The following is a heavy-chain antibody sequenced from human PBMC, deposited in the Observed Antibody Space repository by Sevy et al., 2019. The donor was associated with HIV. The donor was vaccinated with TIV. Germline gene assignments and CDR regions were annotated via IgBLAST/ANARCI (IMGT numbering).Heavy chain of an antibody. CDR1: GFTFSSYA. V-gene: IGHV3-30-3*01. D-gene: IGHD3-16*02. CDR2: ISYDGSNK. CDR3: ARDGAGLRLGELSLYHSYFDY. J-gene: IGHJ4*02. Sequence: GGSLRLSCAASGFTFSSYAMHWVRQAPGKGLEWVAVISYDGSNKYYAYSVKGRFTISRDNSKNTLYLQMNSLRAEDTAVYYCARDGAGLRLGELSLYHSYFDYWGQGTLVTVSS.